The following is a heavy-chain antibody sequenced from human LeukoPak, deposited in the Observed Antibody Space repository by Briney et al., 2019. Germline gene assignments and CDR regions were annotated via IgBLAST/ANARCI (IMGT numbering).Heavy chain of an antibody. V-gene: IGHV3-48*01. CDR3: ARDDRFGPVLDV. CDR1: GFTFITYS. Sequence: GGSLRLSCATSGFTFITYSMNWVRQAPGKGLEWLACISSSSITIYHAESVKGRFTISRDNAKNSLYLQMDSLRAEDTAVYYCARDDRFGPVLDVWGQGTTVTVSS. D-gene: IGHD3/OR15-3a*01. J-gene: IGHJ6*02. CDR2: ISSSSITI.